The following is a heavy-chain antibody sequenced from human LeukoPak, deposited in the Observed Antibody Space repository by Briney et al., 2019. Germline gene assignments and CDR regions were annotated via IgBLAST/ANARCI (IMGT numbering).Heavy chain of an antibody. J-gene: IGHJ6*02. CDR3: AKDKSRVPGYYYGMDV. CDR2: ISGSGGST. CDR1: GFTFSSYS. Sequence: GGSLRLSCAASGFTFSSYSMNWVRQAPGKGLEWVSAISGSGGSTYYADSVKGRFTISRDNSKNTLYLQMNSLRAEDTAVYYCAKDKSRVPGYYYGMDVWGQGTTVTVSS. V-gene: IGHV3-23*01. D-gene: IGHD3-3*01.